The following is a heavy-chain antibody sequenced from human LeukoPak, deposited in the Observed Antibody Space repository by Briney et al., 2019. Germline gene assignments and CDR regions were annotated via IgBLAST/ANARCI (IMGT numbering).Heavy chain of an antibody. D-gene: IGHD3-22*01. J-gene: IGHJ4*02. Sequence: GGSLRLSCAASGFTFTGYWMHWVRQAPGRGLVWVSRINSDGSSTNYADSVKGRFTISRDNAKNTLFLQMNSLRDEDTAVYYCATDNYYDSSGYYYSPAAFDYWGQGTLVTVSS. V-gene: IGHV3-74*01. CDR1: GFTFTGYW. CDR2: INSDGSST. CDR3: ATDNYYDSSGYYYSPAAFDY.